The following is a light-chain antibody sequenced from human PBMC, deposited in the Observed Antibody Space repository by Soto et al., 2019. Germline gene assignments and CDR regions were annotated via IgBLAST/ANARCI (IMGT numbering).Light chain of an antibody. CDR1: QSLLHSNGYNY. Sequence: DIVMTQSPLSLPVTPGEPASISCRSSQSLLHSNGYNYLDWYLQKPGQSPQLLSFLGSNRASGVPDRLSGSGSGTDFTLNISRVEAEDVGVYYCMEALQTPWTFGQGTKVEIK. J-gene: IGKJ1*01. CDR3: MEALQTPWT. CDR2: LGS. V-gene: IGKV2-28*01.